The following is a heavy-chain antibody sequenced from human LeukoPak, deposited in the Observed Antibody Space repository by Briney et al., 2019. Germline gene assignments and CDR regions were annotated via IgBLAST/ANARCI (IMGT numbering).Heavy chain of an antibody. J-gene: IGHJ4*02. D-gene: IGHD5-18*01. V-gene: IGHV4-39*07. CDR2: IFYSGST. CDR3: ARDGYSYGPIDY. Sequence: SETLSLTCTVSSGSISTSNYYWGWVRQPPGKALEWIGNIFYSGSTYYSPSLKSRVTISLDTSRNQFSLKLSSVTAADTAVYYCARDGYSYGPIDYWGQGTLVTVSS. CDR1: SGSISTSNYY.